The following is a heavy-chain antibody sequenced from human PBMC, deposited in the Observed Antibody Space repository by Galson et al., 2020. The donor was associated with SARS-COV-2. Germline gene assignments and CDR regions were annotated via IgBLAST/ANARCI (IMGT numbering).Heavy chain of an antibody. J-gene: IGHJ5*02. Sequence: GGSLRLSCAASGFTFSSYEMNWVRQAPGKGLEWVSYISSSGSTIYYADSVKGRFTISRDNAKNSLYLQMNSLRAEDTAVYYCARAPRFYYYGSGSYTWFDPWGQGTLVTVSS. CDR3: ARAPRFYYYGSGSYTWFDP. V-gene: IGHV3-48*03. CDR1: GFTFSSYE. CDR2: ISSSGSTI. D-gene: IGHD3-10*01.